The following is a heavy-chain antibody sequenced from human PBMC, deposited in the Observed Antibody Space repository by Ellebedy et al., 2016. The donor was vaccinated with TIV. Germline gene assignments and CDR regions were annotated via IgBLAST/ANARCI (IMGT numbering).Heavy chain of an antibody. CDR1: GLTVSNTY. Sequence: GESLKISCAASGLTVSNTYMNWVRQAPGQGLEWVSVIDSVGSTYYADSVKGRFIISRDNSKNTVYLQMTSLRAEDTAMYYCARENYDTLTGPSSAMDVWGQGTMVTVSS. CDR2: IDSVGST. D-gene: IGHD3-9*01. CDR3: ARENYDTLTGPSSAMDV. V-gene: IGHV3-66*01. J-gene: IGHJ6*02.